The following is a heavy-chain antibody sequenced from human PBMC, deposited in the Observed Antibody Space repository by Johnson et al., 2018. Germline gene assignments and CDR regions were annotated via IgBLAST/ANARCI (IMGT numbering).Heavy chain of an antibody. J-gene: IGHJ1*01. D-gene: IGHD3-16*01. V-gene: IGHV3-30*18. Sequence: QVQLVQSGGGVVQPGRSLRLSCVASGFTFSSYGMHWVRQAPGKGLEWVAVISYAGSNKYYADSLKGRFTISRDNSKNTRYLQMNSLRAEDTAVYYCAKDYEQYLQHWGQGTLVTVSS. CDR3: AKDYEQYLQH. CDR2: ISYAGSNK. CDR1: GFTFSSYG.